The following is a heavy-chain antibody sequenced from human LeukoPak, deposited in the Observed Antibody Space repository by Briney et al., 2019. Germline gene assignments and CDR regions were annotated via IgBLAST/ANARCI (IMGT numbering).Heavy chain of an antibody. J-gene: IGHJ4*02. V-gene: IGHV3-30*18. Sequence: GGSLRLSCAASGFTFSSYGKHWVRQAPGKGLEWVAVILHDGSNKYYVDSVKGRFTISRDNSKNTLYLQMNSLRAEDTAVYYCAKDQYSAEGASDYWGQGTLVTVSS. CDR1: GFTFSSYG. D-gene: IGHD5-12*01. CDR2: ILHDGSNK. CDR3: AKDQYSAEGASDY.